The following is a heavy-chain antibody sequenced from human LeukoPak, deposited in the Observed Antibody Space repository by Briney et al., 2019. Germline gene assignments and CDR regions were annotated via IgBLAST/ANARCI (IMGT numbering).Heavy chain of an antibody. CDR2: ISGSGGST. V-gene: IGHV3-23*01. J-gene: IGHJ6*02. D-gene: IGHD1-26*01. CDR1: GFTFSSYA. Sequence: GGSLRLSCAASGFTFSSYAMHWVRQAPGKGLEWVSAISGSGGSTYYADSVQGRFTISRDNSKNTLYLQMNSLRAEDTAVYYCARDGVGARGYYYGMDVWGQGTTVTVSS. CDR3: ARDGVGARGYYYGMDV.